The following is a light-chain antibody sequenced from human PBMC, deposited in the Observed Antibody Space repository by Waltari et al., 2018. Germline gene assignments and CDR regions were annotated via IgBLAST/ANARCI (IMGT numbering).Light chain of an antibody. Sequence: DIQMTQSPSTLSASVGDRVTIACRASQSISSWLAWYQQKPGKAPKLLIYKASTLESGVPSRFSGSGSGTEFTLTISSLQPDDFATHYCQHYNTYSRSITFGQGTRLEIQ. CDR3: QHYNTYSRSIT. V-gene: IGKV1-5*03. CDR2: KAS. CDR1: QSISSW. J-gene: IGKJ5*01.